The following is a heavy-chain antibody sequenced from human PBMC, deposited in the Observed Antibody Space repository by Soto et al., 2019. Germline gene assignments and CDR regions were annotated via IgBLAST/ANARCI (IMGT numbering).Heavy chain of an antibody. CDR3: ARETMVDNYFDY. CDR1: GFTFSSYS. D-gene: IGHD3-10*01. J-gene: IGHJ4*02. Sequence: EVQLVESGGGLVKPGGSLRLSCAASGFTFSSYSMNWVRQAPGKGLEWVSSIGSSSSYIYYADSVKGRFTISRDNAKNSLYLQMNSLRAEDTAVYYCARETMVDNYFDYWGQGTLVTVSS. CDR2: IGSSSSYI. V-gene: IGHV3-21*01.